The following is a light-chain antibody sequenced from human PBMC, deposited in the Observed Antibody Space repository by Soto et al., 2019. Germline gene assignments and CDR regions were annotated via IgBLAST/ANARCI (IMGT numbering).Light chain of an antibody. V-gene: IGLV2-14*01. CDR3: SSYTSSSILYV. J-gene: IGLJ1*01. Sequence: QSVLTQPASVSGSPGQSITISCTGTSSDVGAYIYVSWYQQHPGKAPKLMIYEVSNRPSGVSNRFSGSKSGNTASLTISGLQAEDEADYYCSSYTSSSILYVFGTGTKVTVL. CDR2: EVS. CDR1: SSDVGAYIY.